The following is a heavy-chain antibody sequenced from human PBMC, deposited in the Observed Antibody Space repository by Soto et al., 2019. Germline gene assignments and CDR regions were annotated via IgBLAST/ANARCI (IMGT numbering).Heavy chain of an antibody. J-gene: IGHJ4*02. CDR2: ISGPGDST. Sequence: DVQLLESGGGLVQPGGSLRLPCEASGFSFGNYADYAMSWFRQAPGKGLEWVSVISGPGDSTYYADSVKGHFTISRDNSNNTLYLQMNSLRAEDTAVYYCAKAQSAYSYGFYDYWGQGTLVTVSS. CDR1: GFSFGNYA. CDR3: AKAQSAYSYGFYDY. D-gene: IGHD5-18*01. V-gene: IGHV3-23*01.